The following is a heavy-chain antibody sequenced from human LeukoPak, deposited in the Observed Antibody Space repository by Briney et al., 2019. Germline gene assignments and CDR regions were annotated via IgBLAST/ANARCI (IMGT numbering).Heavy chain of an antibody. J-gene: IGHJ4*02. CDR2: ISGSGGST. CDR3: AKVNSGSYLFYFDY. V-gene: IGHV3-23*01. Sequence: PGGSLRLSCAASGFTFSSYAMSWVRQAPGKGLEWVSAISGSGGSTFYADSVKGRFTTSRDNSKNTLYLQMDNLRAEDTALHYCAKVNSGSYLFYFDYWGQGTLATVSS. CDR1: GFTFSSYA. D-gene: IGHD1-26*01.